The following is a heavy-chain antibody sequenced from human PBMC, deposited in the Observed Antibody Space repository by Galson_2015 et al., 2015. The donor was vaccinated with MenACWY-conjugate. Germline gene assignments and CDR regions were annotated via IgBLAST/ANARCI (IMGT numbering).Heavy chain of an antibody. CDR1: GFTFSSYS. J-gene: IGHJ6*04. CDR2: ISTSSSVI. D-gene: IGHD2-15*01. Sequence: SLRLSCAASGFTFSSYSMNWVRQVPGSGLEWVSSISTSSSVIYYADSVRGRFIISRDDARNSLYLQMNSLRAEDTAIYYCVKDIVLLPAAILPNTSPARGRQMDVWGKGTTVTVSS. CDR3: VKDIVLLPAAILPNTSPARGRQMDV. V-gene: IGHV3-21*01.